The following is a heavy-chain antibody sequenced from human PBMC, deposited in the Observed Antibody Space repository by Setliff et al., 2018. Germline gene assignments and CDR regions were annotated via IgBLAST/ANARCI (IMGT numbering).Heavy chain of an antibody. CDR3: ARPRSRTIIGENDPFDL. D-gene: IGHD3-9*01. Sequence: GGSLRLSCAASGLTLINNGFHWVRQAPGKGLEWVAIIWHDGTNKYYADSVKGRFTISRDNSKNSVYLQMNSLRVEDTAVYYCARPRSRTIIGENDPFDLWGQGTLVTVS. CDR2: IWHDGTNK. CDR1: GLTLINNG. V-gene: IGHV3-33*01. J-gene: IGHJ3*01.